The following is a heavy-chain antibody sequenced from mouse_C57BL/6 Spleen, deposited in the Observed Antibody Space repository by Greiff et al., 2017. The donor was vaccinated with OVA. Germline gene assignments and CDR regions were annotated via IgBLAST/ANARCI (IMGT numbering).Heavy chain of an antibody. J-gene: IGHJ4*01. V-gene: IGHV5-17*01. CDR1: GFTFSDYG. D-gene: IGHD2-4*01. CDR2: ISSGSSTI. Sequence: VNVVESGGGLVKPGGSLKLSCAASGFTFSDYGMHWVRQAPEKGLEWVAYISSGSSTIYYADTVKGRFTISRDNAKNTLFLQMTSLRSEDTAMYYCARDYDYVGYAMDYWGQGTSVTVSS. CDR3: ARDYDYVGYAMDY.